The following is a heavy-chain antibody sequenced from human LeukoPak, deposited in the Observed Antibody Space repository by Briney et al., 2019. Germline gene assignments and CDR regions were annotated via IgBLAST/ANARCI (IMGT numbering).Heavy chain of an antibody. D-gene: IGHD6-13*01. CDR1: GFTFSSYG. CDR2: ISYDGSNK. Sequence: GGSLRLSCAASGFTFSSYGMHWVRQAPGKGLEWVAVISYDGSNKYYADSVKGRFTISRDDSKNTLYLQMNSLRAEDTAVYYCAKDLGSSNDYWGQGTLVTVSS. V-gene: IGHV3-30*18. J-gene: IGHJ4*02. CDR3: AKDLGSSNDY.